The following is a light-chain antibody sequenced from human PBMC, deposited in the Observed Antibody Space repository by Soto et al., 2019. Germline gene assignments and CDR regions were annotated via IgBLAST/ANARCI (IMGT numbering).Light chain of an antibody. CDR3: QHYNSYSEA. J-gene: IGKJ1*01. CDR1: QSISIW. CDR2: KAS. Sequence: DIDMTQSPSTLSEFVIDIVTITCRASQSISIWLAWYQQKPGKAPKILIYKASSLESGVPSRFSGSGSGTEFTLTISSLQPDDFATYYCQHYNSYSEAFGQGTKVDIK. V-gene: IGKV1-5*03.